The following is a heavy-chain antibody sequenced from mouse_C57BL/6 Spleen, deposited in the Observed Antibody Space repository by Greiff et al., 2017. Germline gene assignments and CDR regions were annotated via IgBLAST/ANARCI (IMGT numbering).Heavy chain of an antibody. CDR2: IDPSDSYT. J-gene: IGHJ3*01. CDR3: ARYGSSPFAY. D-gene: IGHD1-1*01. V-gene: IGHV1-69*01. Sequence: VQLQQPGAELVKPGASVKLSCKASGYTFTSYWMHWVKQRPGQGLEWIGEIDPSDSYTNYNQKFKGKSTLTVDKSSSTAYMQLSSLTSEDSAVYYCARYGSSPFAYWGQGTLVTVSA. CDR1: GYTFTSYW.